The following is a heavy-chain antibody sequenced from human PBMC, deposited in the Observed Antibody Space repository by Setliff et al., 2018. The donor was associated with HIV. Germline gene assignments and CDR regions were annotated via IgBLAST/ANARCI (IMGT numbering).Heavy chain of an antibody. CDR2: INHSGNT. J-gene: IGHJ4*02. V-gene: IGHV4-34*01. D-gene: IGHD2-2*02. Sequence: PSETLSLTCAVYGGSFSTYYWTWIRQPPGKGLEWIGEINHSGNTDYNPSLKSRVTISLDMSKNQFSLRLSSVTAADTAVYYCARHTVFVRYFDHWGQGMLVTVSS. CDR1: GGSFSTYY. CDR3: ARHTVFVRYFDH.